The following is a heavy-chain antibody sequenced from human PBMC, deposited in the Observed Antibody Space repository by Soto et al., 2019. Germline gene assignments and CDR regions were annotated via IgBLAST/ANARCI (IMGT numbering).Heavy chain of an antibody. J-gene: IGHJ6*02. D-gene: IGHD3-10*01. CDR3: ASMKYYYGSGSYYNRYYYYGMDV. CDR1: GDSIIGTHW. V-gene: IGHV4-4*02. CDR2: THHSGST. Sequence: PSETLSLTCAVSGDSIIGTHWWSWVRRPPGKGLEFIGETHHSGSTNYNPSLKSRVTISVDTSKNQFSLKLSSVTAADTAVYYCASMKYYYGSGSYYNRYYYYGMDVWGQGTTVTVSS.